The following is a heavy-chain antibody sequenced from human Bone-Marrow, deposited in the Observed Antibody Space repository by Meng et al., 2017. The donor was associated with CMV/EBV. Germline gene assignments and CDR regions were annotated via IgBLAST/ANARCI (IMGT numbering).Heavy chain of an antibody. V-gene: IGHV4-61*01. J-gene: IGHJ4*02. Sequence: SETLSLTCTVSGGSVTRGNYCWNWIRQPPGEGLEWIGWIHYTGSSNYNPPLKSRATITLDTSKNQFSLKVTSVTAADTAVYYCARSTTGPGDYWGQGTLVTVSS. CDR1: GGSVTRGNYC. CDR3: ARSTTGPGDY. CDR2: IHYTGSS. D-gene: IGHD1-1*01.